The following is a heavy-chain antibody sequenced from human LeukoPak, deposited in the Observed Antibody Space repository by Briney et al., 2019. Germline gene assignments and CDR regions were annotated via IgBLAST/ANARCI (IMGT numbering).Heavy chain of an antibody. D-gene: IGHD6-13*01. CDR3: AKKNGYSSSYYYYGMDV. CDR2: ISGSGGST. V-gene: IGHV3-23*01. Sequence: GGSLRLSCAASGFTFSSYAMSWVRQAPGKGLEWVSAISGSGGSTYYADSVKGRFTISRDNSKNALYLQMNSLRAEDTAVYCCAKKNGYSSSYYYYGMDVWGQGTTVTVSS. CDR1: GFTFSSYA. J-gene: IGHJ6*02.